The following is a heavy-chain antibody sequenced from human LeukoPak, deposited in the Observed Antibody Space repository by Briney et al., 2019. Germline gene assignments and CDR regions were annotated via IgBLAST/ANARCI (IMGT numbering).Heavy chain of an antibody. CDR1: GFTFSNYG. CDR3: ARDSDLVSVWGCLDY. CDR2: IRYDGANE. J-gene: IGHJ4*02. Sequence: GGSLRLSCAASGFTFSNYGMHWVRQAPGKGLEWVAFIRYDGANEYYTYSVKGRFTISRDNSKNTLYLQMNSLRPEDTAVYYCARDSDLVSVWGCLDYWGQGTLVTVSS. D-gene: IGHD5/OR15-5a*01. V-gene: IGHV3-30*02.